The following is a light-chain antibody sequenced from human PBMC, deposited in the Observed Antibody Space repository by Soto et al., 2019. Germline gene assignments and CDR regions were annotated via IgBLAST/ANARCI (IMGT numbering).Light chain of an antibody. CDR2: GAS. J-gene: IGKJ1*01. CDR3: QQYNNWPPKGGPT. V-gene: IGKV3-15*01. Sequence: EIVMTQSRATLSVSPGERATLSCRASQSVSSNLAWYQQKPGQAPRLLIYGASTRATGIPARFSGSGSGTEFTLTISSLQSEDFAVYYCQQYNNWPPKGGPTFGQGTKVEIK. CDR1: QSVSSN.